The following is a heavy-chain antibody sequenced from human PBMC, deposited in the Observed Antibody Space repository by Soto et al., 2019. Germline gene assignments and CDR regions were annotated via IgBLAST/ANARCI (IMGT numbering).Heavy chain of an antibody. V-gene: IGHV3-7*03. Sequence: EVQLVQSGGGLVQPGGSLRLSCVGSGFTFTDFYMNWVRQAPGKGLEWVSNIRPDGSETNYVESVKGRFTTSRANAKNSLFLQMNSLRADDTAVYYCAGWGGHDYNYWGQGILVTVSS. CDR3: AGWGGHDYNY. CDR2: IRPDGSET. CDR1: GFTFTDFY. D-gene: IGHD4-4*01. J-gene: IGHJ4*02.